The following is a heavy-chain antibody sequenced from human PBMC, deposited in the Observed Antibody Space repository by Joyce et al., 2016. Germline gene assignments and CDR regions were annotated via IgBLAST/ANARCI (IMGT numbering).Heavy chain of an antibody. CDR2: IFSDDEK. D-gene: IGHD5-18*01. V-gene: IGHV2-26*02. CDR3: ARGSVGGYGYSFGPQTIYNWFDP. J-gene: IGHJ5*02. CDR1: GFSLSSTRMG. Sequence: QVTLTESGPVVVKPTETLTLTCTVSGFSLSSTRMGVGWIRQPPGKALEWLAHIFSDDEKSYRTSRRSRLNISKDISKRQVVLTMTNRDPVDTATYYCARGSVGGYGYSFGPQTIYNWFDPWGQGTLVTVAS.